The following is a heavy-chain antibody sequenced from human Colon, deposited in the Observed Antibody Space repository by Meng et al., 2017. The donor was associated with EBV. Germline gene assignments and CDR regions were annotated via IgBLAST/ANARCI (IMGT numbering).Heavy chain of an antibody. D-gene: IGHD6-13*01. CDR2: INTNTGNP. V-gene: IGHV7-4-1*02. CDR3: ARAPDSAVCEICSS. CDR1: GYTFTSYA. J-gene: IGHJ4*02. Sequence: QGALVQSGSEVKKPEASVKVSCKASGYTFTSYAMNWVRQAPGQGLEWMGWINTNTGNPTYAQDFTGRYVITLDTSASTAYLQISSLKAEDTAVYYCARAPDSAVCEICSSWGQGTLVTVSS.